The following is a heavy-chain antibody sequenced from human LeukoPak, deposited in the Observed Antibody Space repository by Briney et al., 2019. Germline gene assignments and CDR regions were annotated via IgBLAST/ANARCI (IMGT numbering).Heavy chain of an antibody. J-gene: IGHJ2*01. D-gene: IGHD4-17*01. CDR2: IHPDGSSA. CDR3: ARDYSFGDAYRYFDL. Sequence: PGGSLRLSCAASGFTFTKYWMHWVRQGPGRGLGWVSRIHPDGSSATYADSVKGRFTISRDNAKNTLSLQMNSLRAEDTAVYYCARDYSFGDAYRYFDLWGRGTLVTVSS. CDR1: GFTFTKYW. V-gene: IGHV3-74*01.